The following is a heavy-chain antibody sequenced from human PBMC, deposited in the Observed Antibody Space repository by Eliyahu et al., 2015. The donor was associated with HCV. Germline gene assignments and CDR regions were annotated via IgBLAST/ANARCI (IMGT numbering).Heavy chain of an antibody. V-gene: IGHV1-8*01. D-gene: IGHD2/OR15-2a*01. CDR1: GYTFTSFD. CDR2: MTPDSGNA. Sequence: QVQLVQSGAEVKKPGASVKVSCKASGYTFTSFDINWVRQAPGQGPEWVGWMTPDSGNAGYAQNFQGRVTLTRDTSIATAYMELTSLRSEDTAVYYCVRGAKGVEYHNDYWGQGTLVTVTS. J-gene: IGHJ4*02. CDR3: VRGAKGVEYHNDY.